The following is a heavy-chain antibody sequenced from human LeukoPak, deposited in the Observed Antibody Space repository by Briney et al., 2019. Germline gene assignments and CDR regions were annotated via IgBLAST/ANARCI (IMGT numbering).Heavy chain of an antibody. V-gene: IGHV1-18*01. D-gene: IGHD2-15*01. Sequence: GASVKVSCKASGYTFANYAISWMRQAPGQGLEWLGWISGYNGDKKYGQKFQGRVTMTTDTSTSTAYMELRSLRSDDTAVYYCARAPVVAATRVDYWGQGTLVTVSS. CDR1: GYTFANYA. J-gene: IGHJ4*02. CDR3: ARAPVVAATRVDY. CDR2: ISGYNGDK.